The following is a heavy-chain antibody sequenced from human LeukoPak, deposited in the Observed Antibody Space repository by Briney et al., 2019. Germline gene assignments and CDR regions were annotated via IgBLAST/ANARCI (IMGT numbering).Heavy chain of an antibody. V-gene: IGHV1-3*03. D-gene: IGHD6-13*01. CDR3: ARAYSSSWYSSFDY. CDR2: INAGNGNR. CDR1: GYSFTSYA. Sequence: ASVKVSCKASGYSFTSYAMHWVRQAPGQRLEWMGWINAGNGNRKYSQEFQGRVTITRDTSASTAYMELSSLRSEDMAVYYCARAYSSSWYSSFDYWGQGTLVTVSS. J-gene: IGHJ4*02.